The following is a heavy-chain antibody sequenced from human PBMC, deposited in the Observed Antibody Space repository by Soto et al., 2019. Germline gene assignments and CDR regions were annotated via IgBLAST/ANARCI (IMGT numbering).Heavy chain of an antibody. V-gene: IGHV1-69*01. J-gene: IGHJ4*02. CDR1: GGTFSSDA. Sequence: QVQLVQSGAEVKKPGSSVKVSCKASGGTFSSDAISWVRQAPGPGHEWMGGFIPIFGTANYEHQFQGRVRITANESTSTTYMELSNLRSEATAVYYCERGGVQLEQRWYYFDYWGQGTLVTVSS. CDR2: FIPIFGTA. CDR3: ERGGVQLEQRWYYFDY. D-gene: IGHD1-1*01.